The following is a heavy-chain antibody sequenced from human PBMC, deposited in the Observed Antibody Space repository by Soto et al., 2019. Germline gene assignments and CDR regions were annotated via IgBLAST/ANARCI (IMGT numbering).Heavy chain of an antibody. CDR2: ISDSDGST. CDR1: GFTFSNYA. J-gene: IGHJ5*02. V-gene: IGHV3-23*01. CDR3: AKDDVIVVVVAATPVIS. D-gene: IGHD2-15*01. Sequence: GGSLRLSCAASGFTFSNYAMSWVRQAPGKGLEWVSGISDSDGSTYYADSVRGRFTISRDNSKNTLYLQMNSLRAEDTAVYYCAKDDVIVVVVAATPVISWGQGTLVTVSS.